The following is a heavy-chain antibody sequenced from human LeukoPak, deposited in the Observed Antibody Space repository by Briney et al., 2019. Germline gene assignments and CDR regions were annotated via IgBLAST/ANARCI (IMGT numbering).Heavy chain of an antibody. CDR2: ISGSGGRT. CDR3: AKRVPSRGSDV. CDR1: GFTFSSYA. J-gene: IGHJ3*01. V-gene: IGHV3-23*01. D-gene: IGHD3-10*01. Sequence: QAGGSLRFSCAASGFTFSSYAMSWVRQAPGKGLEWVSGISGSGGRTNYADSVKGRFTISRDNSKNTLYLQMNSLRAEDTAVYYCAKRVPSRGSDVWGQGTMVTVSS.